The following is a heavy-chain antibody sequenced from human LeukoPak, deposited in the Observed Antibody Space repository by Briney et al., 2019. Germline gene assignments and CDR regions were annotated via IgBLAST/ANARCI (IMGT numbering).Heavy chain of an antibody. J-gene: IGHJ5*02. V-gene: IGHV3-21*01. D-gene: IGHD3-3*01. CDR2: ITSSSGYI. CDR3: AKDLTPDYDFWSGYSNNWFDP. CDR1: GFIFSTYS. Sequence: GGSLRLSCAASGFIFSTYSMNWVRQAPGKGLEWVSSITSSSGYILYADSVKGRFTISRDNAKNSLYLQVTSLRAEDTAVYYCAKDLTPDYDFWSGYSNNWFDPWGQGTLVTVSS.